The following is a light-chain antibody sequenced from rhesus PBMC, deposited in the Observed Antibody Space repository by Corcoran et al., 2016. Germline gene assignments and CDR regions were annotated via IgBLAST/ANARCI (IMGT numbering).Light chain of an antibody. V-gene: IGKV1-43*01. CDR2: AAS. CDR3: QQHNSYPLT. J-gene: IGKJ4*01. Sequence: DIQMTQSPSSLSASVGDRVTITCRASQGISTYLNWYQQKPGKDPKRLIYAASSLESGVPSRFSGSGSGTDFTLTISSLQPEDFATYYCQQHNSYPLTFGGGTKVELK. CDR1: QGISTY.